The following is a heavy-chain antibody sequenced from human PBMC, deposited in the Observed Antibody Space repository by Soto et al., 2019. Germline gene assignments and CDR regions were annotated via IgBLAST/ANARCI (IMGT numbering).Heavy chain of an antibody. V-gene: IGHV4-59*01. Sequence: QVQLQESGPGLVKPSETLSLTCTVSGDSMNTYYWSWIRQPPGKGLEWIGYIYFSGSTNFNPSLKSRVTLSLDTSKRQFFLKLTSVTAADTAVYYCARAWAVPGAHWGDWGRGTLVTVSS. CDR3: ARAWAVPGAHWGD. D-gene: IGHD6-19*01. CDR1: GDSMNTYY. J-gene: IGHJ4*01. CDR2: IYFSGST.